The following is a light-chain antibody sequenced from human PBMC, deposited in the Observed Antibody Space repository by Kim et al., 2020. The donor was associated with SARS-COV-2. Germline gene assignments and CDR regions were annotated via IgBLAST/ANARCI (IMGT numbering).Light chain of an antibody. V-gene: IGKV3-20*01. CDR1: ERISANY. CDR3: QQYASSPYT. CDR2: ATS. J-gene: IGKJ2*01. Sequence: EIVLIQSPVTLSVSPGERVTLSCRAGERISANYLAWYQKKSGQAPRLLIYATSTRVTGIPDRFSGSVSGTDFTLTISRLEPEDLAVYYCQQYASSPYTFGQGTNLEI.